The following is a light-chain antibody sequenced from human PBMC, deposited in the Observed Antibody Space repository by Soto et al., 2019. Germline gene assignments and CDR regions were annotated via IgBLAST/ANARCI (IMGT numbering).Light chain of an antibody. CDR3: QHDNDFLLI. J-gene: IGKJ3*01. CDR2: DAS. CDR1: QSISRA. V-gene: IGKV1-5*01. Sequence: DIQMTQSPSPLSASVGDRVTITCRASQSISRALAWYQQNPGKDPKLLIFDASSLESGVPSRFSGSGSGTEFTLTISSLQPDDFAAYYCQHDNDFLLIFGHGTTGDIK.